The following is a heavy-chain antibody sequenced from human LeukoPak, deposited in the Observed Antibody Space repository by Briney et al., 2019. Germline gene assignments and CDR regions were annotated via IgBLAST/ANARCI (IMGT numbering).Heavy chain of an antibody. CDR1: GFTFSSYS. J-gene: IGHJ4*02. CDR3: ARVLDGYNLSPCDY. Sequence: GGSLRLSCAASGFTFSSYSMNWVRQAPGKGLAWLSSISSSNFYIYYAVSIKGRFTISRDDAKNALYLQMNSLSAEDTAVYYCARVLDGYNLSPCDYWGQGTLVTVSS. V-gene: IGHV3-21*01. CDR2: ISSSNFYI. D-gene: IGHD5-24*01.